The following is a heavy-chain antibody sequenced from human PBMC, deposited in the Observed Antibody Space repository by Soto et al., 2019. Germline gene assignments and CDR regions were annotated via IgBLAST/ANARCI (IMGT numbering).Heavy chain of an antibody. Sequence: SATLXLTCTVSGGSFSPNYWSWIRQPPGKGLEWVGYIYYGGTTSYNPSLQSRVTISIGTPKNQFSLELTSVTAADTAVYYCARGLFSGDAYSGGWYYFDSWGQGTLVTVSS. CDR3: ARGLFSGDAYSGGWYYFDS. J-gene: IGHJ4*02. CDR2: IYYGGTT. CDR1: GGSFSPNY. D-gene: IGHD3-10*01. V-gene: IGHV4-59*12.